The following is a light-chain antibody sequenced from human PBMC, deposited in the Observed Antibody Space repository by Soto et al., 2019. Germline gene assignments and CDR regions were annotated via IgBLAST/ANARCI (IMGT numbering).Light chain of an antibody. CDR1: QSVGSA. CDR2: GAS. Sequence: EIVMTQSPATLSVSPGETATLSCRASQSVGSAVAWYQHKPGQAARLLIVGASIRATGVPGRFSGGGTGSEFTIIISSLQSEDFAVYYCQQYKNWPPLTFGGGTTVEIK. V-gene: IGKV3-15*01. CDR3: QQYKNWPPLT. J-gene: IGKJ4*01.